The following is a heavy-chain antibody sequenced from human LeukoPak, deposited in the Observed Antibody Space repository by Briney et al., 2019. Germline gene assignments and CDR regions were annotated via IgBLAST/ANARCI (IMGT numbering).Heavy chain of an antibody. D-gene: IGHD3-10*01. CDR2: ISSSGSTT. CDR1: GFTLTSYE. Sequence: QAGGSLRLSCAASGFTLTSYEMNWVRQAPGKGLEWVTYISSSGSTTNYADSVKGRFTISRDNANNSVYLQMISLRVQDTAVYYCARERDPEYYYGSGRVNWFDPWGEGTLVTVSS. V-gene: IGHV3-48*03. J-gene: IGHJ5*02. CDR3: ARERDPEYYYGSGRVNWFDP.